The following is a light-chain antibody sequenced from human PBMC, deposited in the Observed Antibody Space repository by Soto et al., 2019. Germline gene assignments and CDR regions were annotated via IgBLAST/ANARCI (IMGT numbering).Light chain of an antibody. CDR3: QQRSNWPLT. J-gene: IGKJ4*01. Sequence: EIVLTQSPATLSLSPGERATLSCRASQSVSSYLACYQQKPGQPPRLLIYDASNRATGIPARFSGSGSGTDFTLTISSLEPEYFAVYYCQQRSNWPLTFGGGTKVEIK. V-gene: IGKV3-11*01. CDR2: DAS. CDR1: QSVSSY.